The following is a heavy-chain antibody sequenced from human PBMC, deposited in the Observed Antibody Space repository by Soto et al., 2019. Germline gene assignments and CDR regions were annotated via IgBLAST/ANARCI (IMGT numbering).Heavy chain of an antibody. CDR3: ARDHGMFLSYYYYGMDV. CDR2: ISYDGSNT. CDR1: GFTFSRFS. D-gene: IGHD3-10*02. Sequence: GGTLRLSCAASGFTFSRFSMHWVRQAPGKGLAWVAVISYDGSNTHYAESVKGRFNISRDDSKNTVYLQMNNLRGEDSAVYYCARDHGMFLSYYYYGMDVWGQGTTVTVSS. J-gene: IGHJ6*02. V-gene: IGHV3-30-3*01.